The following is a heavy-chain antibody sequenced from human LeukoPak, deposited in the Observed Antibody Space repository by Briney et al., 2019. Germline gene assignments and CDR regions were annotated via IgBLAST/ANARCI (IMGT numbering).Heavy chain of an antibody. V-gene: IGHV1-2*02. CDR3: ARDGHDCSGGSCYPGMFGY. CDR1: GYTFTGYY. Sequence: GASVKVSCKASGYTFTGYYMHWVRQAPGQGLEWMGWINPNSGGTNYAQKFTGRVTMARDTSISTASMELSRLRSDDTAVYYCARDGHDCSGGSCYPGMFGYWGQGTLVTVSS. CDR2: INPNSGGT. J-gene: IGHJ4*02. D-gene: IGHD2-15*01.